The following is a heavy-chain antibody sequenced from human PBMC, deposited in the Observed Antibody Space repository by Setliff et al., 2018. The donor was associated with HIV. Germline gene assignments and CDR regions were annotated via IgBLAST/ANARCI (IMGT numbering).Heavy chain of an antibody. CDR1: GYTFTSYA. CDR2: IIPILGIA. D-gene: IGHD6-13*01. J-gene: IGHJ4*02. V-gene: IGHV1-69*10. Sequence: ASVKVSCKASGYTFTSYAISWVRQAPGQGLEWMGGIIPILGIANYAQKFRGRVTITADKSTSTAYMELSSLRSEDTAVYYCARESYSSSFGYWGQGTLVTVSS. CDR3: ARESYSSSFGY.